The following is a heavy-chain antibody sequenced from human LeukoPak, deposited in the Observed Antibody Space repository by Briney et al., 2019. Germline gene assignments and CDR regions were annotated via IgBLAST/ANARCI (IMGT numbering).Heavy chain of an antibody. CDR3: ASEYYYDSSGYFYVSSYFDY. Sequence: GGSLRLSCAASGFTFSSYSMNCVRQAPGKGLEWVSSISSTSSYIYYADSVKGRFTISRDNAKNSLYLQMNSLRAEDTAVYYCASEYYYDSSGYFYVSSYFDYWGQGTLVTVSS. J-gene: IGHJ4*02. V-gene: IGHV3-21*01. CDR2: ISSTSSYI. CDR1: GFTFSSYS. D-gene: IGHD3-22*01.